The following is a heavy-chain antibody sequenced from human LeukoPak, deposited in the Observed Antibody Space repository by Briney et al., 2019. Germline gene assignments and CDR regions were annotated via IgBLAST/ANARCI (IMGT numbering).Heavy chain of an antibody. J-gene: IGHJ6*03. D-gene: IGHD2-15*01. CDR2: ISRSGSTK. CDR3: ARVLRYCSGGNCYSGGLGYMDV. V-gene: IGHV3-11*01. CDR1: GFTFSDYN. Sequence: GGSRLSCAASGFTFSDYNMRWIRQAPGKGLEWVSSISRSGSTKYYADSVKGRFTISRDNAKNSLFLQMNSLRAEDTAVYYCARVLRYCSGGNCYSGGLGYMDVWGKGTTVTISS.